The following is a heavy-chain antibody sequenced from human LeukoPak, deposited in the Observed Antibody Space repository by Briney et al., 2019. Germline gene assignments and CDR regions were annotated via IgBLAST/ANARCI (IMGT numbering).Heavy chain of an antibody. D-gene: IGHD3-22*01. Sequence: ASVKVSCKVSGYTLTELSMHWVRQAPGKGLEWMGGFDPEDGETIYAQKFQGRVTMTEDTSTDIAYMELSSLRSEDTAVYYCRPYHYDSSGYLDYWGQGTLVTVSS. V-gene: IGHV1-24*01. CDR1: GYTLTELS. J-gene: IGHJ4*02. CDR3: RPYHYDSSGYLDY. CDR2: FDPEDGET.